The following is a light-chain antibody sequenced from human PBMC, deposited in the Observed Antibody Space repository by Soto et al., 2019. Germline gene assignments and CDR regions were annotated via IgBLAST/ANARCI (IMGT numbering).Light chain of an antibody. CDR3: QQYDNLPPYT. V-gene: IGKV1-33*01. Sequence: DIQMTQSASSLSASVGDRVTITCQASQDISNYLNWYQQKPGKAPKLLIYDASNLETGVASRFSGSGSGTDFTFTTSSLQPEDIATYYCQQYDNLPPYTFGQGTKLEIK. J-gene: IGKJ2*01. CDR1: QDISNY. CDR2: DAS.